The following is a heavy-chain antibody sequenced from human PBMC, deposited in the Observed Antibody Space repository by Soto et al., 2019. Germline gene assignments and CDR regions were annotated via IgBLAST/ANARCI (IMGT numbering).Heavy chain of an antibody. Sequence: QVQLVQSGAEVKKPGSSVKVSCKASGGTFSSYAISWVRQAPGQGLEWMGGIIPIFGTANYAQKFQGRVTITADESTSTAYMELSSLRSEDTAVYYCARDRLGQLVVAATRGWFDHWGQGTLVTVSS. J-gene: IGHJ5*02. CDR3: ARDRLGQLVVAATRGWFDH. V-gene: IGHV1-69*01. D-gene: IGHD2-15*01. CDR2: IIPIFGTA. CDR1: GGTFSSYA.